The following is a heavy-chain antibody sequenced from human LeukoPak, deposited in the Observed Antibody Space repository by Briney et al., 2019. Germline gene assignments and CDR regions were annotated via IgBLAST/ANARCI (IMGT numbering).Heavy chain of an antibody. D-gene: IGHD5-24*01. V-gene: IGHV3-74*01. Sequence: PGGSLRLSCAASGFTFSSYWMLWVRQAPGKGLVWVSRINSDGSSTSYADSVKGRFTISRDNAKNTLYLQMNSLRAEDTAVYYCASGTGYSVFDYWGQGTLVTVSS. CDR1: GFTFSSYW. J-gene: IGHJ4*02. CDR3: ASGTGYSVFDY. CDR2: INSDGSST.